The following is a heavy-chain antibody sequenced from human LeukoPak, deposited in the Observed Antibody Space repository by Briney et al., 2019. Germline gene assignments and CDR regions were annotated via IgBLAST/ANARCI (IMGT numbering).Heavy chain of an antibody. D-gene: IGHD2-8*02. CDR3: GILPPGY. V-gene: IGHV3-74*01. CDR2: IKSDGTSA. CDR1: TSTGLVW. J-gene: IGHJ4*02. Sequence: SGGSLRLSCAASTSTGLVWMDWVRKAPGKGLVWVARIKSDGTSANYADSVRGRFTISRGDAKNTLYLLMNSLGDEDTAVYYCGILPPGYWGQGTQVTVS.